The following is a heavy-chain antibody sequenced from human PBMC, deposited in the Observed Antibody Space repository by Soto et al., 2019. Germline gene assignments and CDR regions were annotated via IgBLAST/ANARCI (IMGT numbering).Heavy chain of an antibody. CDR3: ARGRYGDY. V-gene: IGHV1-18*01. CDR1: GYTFTRYG. CDR2: ISAHNGNT. J-gene: IGHJ4*02. Sequence: QVNLVQSGAEVKKPGASVKVSCKGSGYTFTRYGITWVRQAPGQGLEWMGWISAHNGNTDYAQKLQGRVTVTRDTSTSTAYTELRSLRSDDTAVYYRARGRYGDYWGQGALVTVSS. D-gene: IGHD1-1*01.